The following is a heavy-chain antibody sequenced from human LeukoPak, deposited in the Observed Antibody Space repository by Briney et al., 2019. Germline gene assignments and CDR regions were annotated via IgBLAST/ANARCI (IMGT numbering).Heavy chain of an antibody. CDR1: GFTFSSYG. Sequence: QPGGSLRLPCAASGFTFSSYGMHWVRQAPGKGLEWVAVISYDGSNKYYADSVKGRFTISRDNSKNTLYLQMNSLRAEDTAVYYCAKERAVAAYYYYYYGMDVWGQGTTVTVSS. D-gene: IGHD6-19*01. J-gene: IGHJ6*02. V-gene: IGHV3-30*18. CDR2: ISYDGSNK. CDR3: AKERAVAAYYYYYYGMDV.